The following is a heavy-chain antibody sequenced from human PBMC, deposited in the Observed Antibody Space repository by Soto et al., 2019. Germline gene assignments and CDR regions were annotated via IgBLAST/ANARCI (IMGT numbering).Heavy chain of an antibody. CDR1: GGSISSDDYF. V-gene: IGHV4-30-4*01. J-gene: IGHJ5*02. CDR2: IYYSGT. Sequence: PSETLSLTCTVSGGSISSDDYFWSWIRQPPGKGLEWIGFIYYSGTYYNPSLASRTTISVDTSKNQFSLELSSVTAADTAVYYCARDLAYCAAGSCYAKWGSWGQGTPVTVSS. CDR3: ARDLAYCAAGSCYAKWGS. D-gene: IGHD2-15*01.